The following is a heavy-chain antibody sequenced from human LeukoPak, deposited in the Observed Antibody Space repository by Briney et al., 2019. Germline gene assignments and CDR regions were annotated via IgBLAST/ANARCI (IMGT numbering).Heavy chain of an antibody. CDR3: ARDFCSGGNCCHSLGH. D-gene: IGHD2-15*01. V-gene: IGHV1-18*01. J-gene: IGHJ4*02. Sequence: ASVKVSCKASGYTFTSYGISWVRQAPGQGLEWMGWISAYNGNTNYAQKLQGRVTMTTDTSTSTAYMELRSLRSDDTAVYFCARDFCSGGNCCHSLGHWGQGALVTVSS. CDR1: GYTFTSYG. CDR2: ISAYNGNT.